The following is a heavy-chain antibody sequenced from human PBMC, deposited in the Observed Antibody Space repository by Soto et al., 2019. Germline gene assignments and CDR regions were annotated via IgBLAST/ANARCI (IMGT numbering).Heavy chain of an antibody. Sequence: QVQLVESGGGVVQPGRSLRLSCAASGFTFSSYGMHWVRQAPGKGLEWVAVMSSDGRKTYNEDSEKGRFTISRDNSKNTLYLQLTSLRAEDTATYYCAKDRGSSGYLPYWDIELWGRGTLVTVSS. V-gene: IGHV3-30*18. D-gene: IGHD3-22*01. CDR3: AKDRGSSGYLPYWDIEL. J-gene: IGHJ2*01. CDR2: MSSDGRKT. CDR1: GFTFSSYG.